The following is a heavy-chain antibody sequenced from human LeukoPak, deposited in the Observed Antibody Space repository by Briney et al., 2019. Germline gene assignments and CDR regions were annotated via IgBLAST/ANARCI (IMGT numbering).Heavy chain of an antibody. V-gene: IGHV4-34*01. D-gene: IGHD3-10*01. Sequence: SETLSLTCAVYGGSFSGYYWSWIRQPPGKGLEWIGEINHSGSTNYNPSLKSRVTISVDTSKNQFYLKLSSVTAADTAVYYCARVGADGSGFLFDYWGQGTLVTVSS. CDR2: INHSGST. CDR3: ARVGADGSGFLFDY. J-gene: IGHJ4*02. CDR1: GGSFSGYY.